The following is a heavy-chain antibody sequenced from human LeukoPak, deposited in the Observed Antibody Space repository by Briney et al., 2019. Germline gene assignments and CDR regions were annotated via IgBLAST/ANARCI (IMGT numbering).Heavy chain of an antibody. CDR2: MNPNNGNT. Sequence: ASVKVTCKASGYTFTSYDINWVRRPTGQGLEWMGWMNPNNGNTGYAQKFQGRVTMTMNSSISTDYMELRSQRSKPTAVYYCAGGAVMKKRGYQQRLYYFDYWGQGTLVSVSS. CDR1: GYTFTSYD. CDR3: AGGAVMKKRGYQQRLYYFDY. J-gene: IGHJ4*02. D-gene: IGHD6-13*01. V-gene: IGHV1-8*01.